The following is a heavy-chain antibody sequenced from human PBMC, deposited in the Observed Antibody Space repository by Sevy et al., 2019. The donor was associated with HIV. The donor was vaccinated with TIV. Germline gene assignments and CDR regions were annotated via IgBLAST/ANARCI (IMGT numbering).Heavy chain of an antibody. D-gene: IGHD3-22*01. CDR2: IIPMFGTT. CDR1: GVTFNSYA. J-gene: IGHJ4*02. V-gene: IGHV1-69*13. Sequence: ASVKVSCKASGVTFNSYAFHWVRQAPGQGLEWMGGIIPMFGTTDYGQKFQGGVTISADETTSTVYMEQSSLRSEDTAVYYCTRGVTKIIGGGYYFDYWGQGTLVTVSS. CDR3: TRGVTKIIGGGYYFDY.